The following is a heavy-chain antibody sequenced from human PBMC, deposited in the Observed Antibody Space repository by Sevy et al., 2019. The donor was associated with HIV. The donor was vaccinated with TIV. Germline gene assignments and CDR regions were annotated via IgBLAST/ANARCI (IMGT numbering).Heavy chain of an antibody. CDR2: ITPFFGSA. CDR1: GGTFDTYS. Sequence: ASVKVSCMASGGTFDTYSISWVRQAPGQGPEWMGGITPFFGSANYAQKFQDRLTITADQSPSTAYLELSNLRSEDTAVYYCARDRDITFGGGDAFDIWGQGTMVTVSS. CDR3: ARDRDITFGGGDAFDI. J-gene: IGHJ3*02. V-gene: IGHV1-69*13. D-gene: IGHD3-16*01.